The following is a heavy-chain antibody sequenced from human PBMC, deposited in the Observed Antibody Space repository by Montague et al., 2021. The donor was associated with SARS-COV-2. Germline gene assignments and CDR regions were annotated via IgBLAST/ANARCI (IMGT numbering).Heavy chain of an antibody. J-gene: IGHJ5*02. Sequence: TLSLTCTVSGGSISSGSYYWSWIRQPAGKGLEWIGRIYTSGSTNYXXXLKSRVTISVDTSKNQFSLKLSSVTAADTAVYYCARERVYYDILTGYRNWFDPWGQGTLVTVSS. CDR1: GGSISSGSYY. D-gene: IGHD3-9*01. CDR3: ARERVYYDILTGYRNWFDP. V-gene: IGHV4-61*02. CDR2: IYTSGST.